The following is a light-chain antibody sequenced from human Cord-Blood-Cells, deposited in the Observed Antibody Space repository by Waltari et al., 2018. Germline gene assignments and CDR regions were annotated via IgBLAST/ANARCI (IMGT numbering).Light chain of an antibody. CDR1: SGHSSYA. CDR2: LNSDGSH. V-gene: IGLV4-69*01. J-gene: IGLJ3*02. CDR3: QTWGTPWV. Sequence: QLVLTQSPSASASLGASVKLTCTLSSGHSSYAIAWHQQQPEKGPRYLMKLNSDGSHSKGDGIPDRFSGSSSGAGRYLTSSSRQSEDEADYYCQTWGTPWVFGGGTKLTVL.